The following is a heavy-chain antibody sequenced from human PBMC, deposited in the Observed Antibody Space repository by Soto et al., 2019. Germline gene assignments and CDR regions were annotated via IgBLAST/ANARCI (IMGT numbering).Heavy chain of an antibody. Sequence: EVQLLESGGGLVQPGGSLRLSCAASGFTFSSYAMSWVRQAPGKGLEWVSAISGSGGSTYYADSVKGRFTISRDNSKNTLYLQMNSLRADDTAVYYCAKRYCSSTSCGYYYYYYMDVWGKGTTVTISS. D-gene: IGHD2-2*01. V-gene: IGHV3-23*01. CDR3: AKRYCSSTSCGYYYYYYMDV. CDR2: ISGSGGST. CDR1: GFTFSSYA. J-gene: IGHJ6*03.